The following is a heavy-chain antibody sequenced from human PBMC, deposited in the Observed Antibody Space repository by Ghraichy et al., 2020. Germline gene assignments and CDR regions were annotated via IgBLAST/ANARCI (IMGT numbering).Heavy chain of an antibody. CDR3: ARPSDGYVRWFDP. Sequence: GGSLRLSCAASGFTFSNSWMTWVRQAPGKGLEWVANIKQDGSEKYYVDSVKGRFSISRDNAKSSLYLQMNSLRVDDTAVYYCARPSDGYVRWFDPWGQGTLVTVSS. V-gene: IGHV3-7*01. J-gene: IGHJ5*02. CDR1: GFTFSNSW. D-gene: IGHD5-24*01. CDR2: IKQDGSEK.